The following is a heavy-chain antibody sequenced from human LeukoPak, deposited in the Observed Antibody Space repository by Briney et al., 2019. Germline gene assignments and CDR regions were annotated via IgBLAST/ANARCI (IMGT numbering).Heavy chain of an antibody. CDR3: ARDGGGVSCSSTSCIEVNWFDP. J-gene: IGHJ5*02. V-gene: IGHV1-18*01. CDR1: GYTFTSYG. Sequence: ASVKVSCKASGYTFTSYGISWVRQAPGQGLEWMGCISAYNGNTNYAQKPQGRVTMTTDTSTSTAYMELRSLRSDDTAVYYCARDGGGVSCSSTSCIEVNWFDPWGQGTLVTVSS. D-gene: IGHD2-2*01. CDR2: ISAYNGNT.